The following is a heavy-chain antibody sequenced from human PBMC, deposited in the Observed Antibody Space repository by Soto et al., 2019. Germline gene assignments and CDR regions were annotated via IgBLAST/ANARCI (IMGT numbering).Heavy chain of an antibody. J-gene: IGHJ5*02. CDR2: INAGNGNT. D-gene: IGHD2-8*01. CDR3: ARDPPRPGVYDKYLNCFDP. Sequence: ASVKVSCKASGYTFTSYAMHWVRQAPGQRLEWMGWINAGNGNTKYSQKFQGRVTITRDTSASTAYMELSSLRSEDTAVYYCARDPPRPGVYDKYLNCFDPCGQRTLVTVSS. V-gene: IGHV1-3*01. CDR1: GYTFTSYA.